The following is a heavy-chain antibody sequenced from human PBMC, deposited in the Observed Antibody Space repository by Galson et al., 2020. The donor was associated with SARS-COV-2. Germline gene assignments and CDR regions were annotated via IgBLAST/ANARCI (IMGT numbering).Heavy chain of an antibody. CDR2: ISSSSSYT. J-gene: IGHJ4*02. Sequence: KIGESLKISCAASGFTFSDYYMSWIRQAPGKGLEWVSYISSSSSYTNYADSVKGRFTISRDNAKNSLYLQMNSLRAEDTAVYYSARDWMITGTTAVDYWGQGTLVTVSS. CDR3: ARDWMITGTTAVDY. D-gene: IGHD1-7*01. CDR1: GFTFSDYY. V-gene: IGHV3-11*06.